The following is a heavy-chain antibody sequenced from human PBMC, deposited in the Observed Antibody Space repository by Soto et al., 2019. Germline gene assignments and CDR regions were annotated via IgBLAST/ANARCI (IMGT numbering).Heavy chain of an antibody. CDR2: IDDGNGNT. D-gene: IGHD4-4*01. J-gene: IGHJ6*03. Sequence: ASVKVSCKASGYTFTSYAMHWVRQAPGQRLEWMGWIDDGNGNTKYSQKFQGRVTFSRDTSASTAYMELSSLRSEDTAVYYCARRSDSNSGSMNVWGKGTRVTVSS. CDR1: GYTFTSYA. CDR3: ARRSDSNSGSMNV. V-gene: IGHV1-3*01.